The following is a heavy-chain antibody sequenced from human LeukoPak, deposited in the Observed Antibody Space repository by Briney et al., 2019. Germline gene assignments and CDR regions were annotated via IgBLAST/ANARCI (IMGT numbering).Heavy chain of an antibody. CDR1: GGSFSGYY. J-gene: IGHJ4*02. V-gene: IGHV4-34*01. Sequence: SETLSLTCAVYGGSFSGYYWSWIRQPPGKGLEWIGEINHSGSTSYNPSLKSRVTISVDTSKNQFSLKLSSVTAADTAVYYCATWSDKRYYGSGRNDWGQGTLVTVSS. CDR2: INHSGST. D-gene: IGHD3-10*01. CDR3: ATWSDKRYYGSGRND.